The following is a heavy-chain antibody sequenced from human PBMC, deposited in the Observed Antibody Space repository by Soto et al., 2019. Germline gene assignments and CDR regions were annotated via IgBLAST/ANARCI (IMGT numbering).Heavy chain of an antibody. V-gene: IGHV3-48*02. CDR2: ISSSSSTI. CDR3: AREGSVGYYYGSGSYYAFDY. D-gene: IGHD3-10*01. J-gene: IGHJ4*02. CDR1: GFTFSSYS. Sequence: PGGSLRLSCAASGFTFSSYSMNWVRQAPGKGLEWVSYISSSSSTIYYADSVKGRFTISRDNAKNSLYLQMNSLRDEDTAVYYCAREGSVGYYYGSGSYYAFDYWGQGTLVTVSS.